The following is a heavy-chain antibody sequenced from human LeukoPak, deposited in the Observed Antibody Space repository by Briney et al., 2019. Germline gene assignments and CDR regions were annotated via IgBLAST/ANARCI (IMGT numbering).Heavy chain of an antibody. CDR1: GFTVSSNY. J-gene: IGHJ6*02. CDR3: ERGGLVPAAYYYYYGMDV. Sequence: PGGSLRLSCAASGFTVSSNYMSWVRQAPGKGLEWVSVIYSGGSTYYADSVKGRFTISRDNSKNTLYLQMNSLRAEDTAVYYCERGGLVPAAYYYYYGMDVWGQGTTVTVSS. V-gene: IGHV3-66*02. CDR2: IYSGGST. D-gene: IGHD2-2*01.